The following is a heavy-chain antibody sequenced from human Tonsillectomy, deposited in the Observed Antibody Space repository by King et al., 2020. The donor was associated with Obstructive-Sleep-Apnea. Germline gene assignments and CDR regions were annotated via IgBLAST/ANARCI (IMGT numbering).Heavy chain of an antibody. CDR3: ARAYYYDSSGYYLRNYFDY. D-gene: IGHD3-22*01. J-gene: IGHJ4*02. V-gene: IGHV3-48*01. CDR1: GFTFSFYS. Sequence: VQLVESGGGLVQPGGSLILSCAAAGFTFSFYSMNWVRPDPGRGLEWVSDISSSSRTIYYADSVKGRFTISRDNAKNSLYLQLNSLRAGDTAVYYCARAYYYDSSGYYLRNYFDYWGQGTLVTVSS. CDR2: ISSSSRTI.